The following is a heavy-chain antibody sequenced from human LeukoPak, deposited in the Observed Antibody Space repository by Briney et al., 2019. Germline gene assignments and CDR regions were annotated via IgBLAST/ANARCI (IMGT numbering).Heavy chain of an antibody. CDR2: INPSGGST. D-gene: IGHD5-18*01. V-gene: IGHV1-46*01. CDR1: GYTFTSYY. J-gene: IGHJ6*02. CDR3: ARGDTAMVRYYYYGMDV. Sequence: GASVTVSCTASGYTFTSYYMHWVRQAPGQGLEWMGIINPSGGSTIYAQKFQGRVTMTRDTSTSTVYMELSSLRSEDTAVYYRARGDTAMVRYYYYGMDVWGQGTTVTVSS.